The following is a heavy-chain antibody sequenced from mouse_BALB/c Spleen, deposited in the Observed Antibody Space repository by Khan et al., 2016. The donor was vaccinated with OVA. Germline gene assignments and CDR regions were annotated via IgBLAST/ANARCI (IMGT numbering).Heavy chain of an antibody. V-gene: IGHV9-2-1*01. Sequence: QVQLVQSGPELKKPGETVKISCKASDYSFTDYSMHWVKQAPGKGLKWMGWINTETGEPTYADDFKGRFAFSLETSVSTAYLQINHLKNEDTATYFCATSNPFYAMDYWGHGTSVTVSS. CDR2: INTETGEP. D-gene: IGHD4-1*01. CDR3: ATSNPFYAMDY. CDR1: DYSFTDYS. J-gene: IGHJ4*01.